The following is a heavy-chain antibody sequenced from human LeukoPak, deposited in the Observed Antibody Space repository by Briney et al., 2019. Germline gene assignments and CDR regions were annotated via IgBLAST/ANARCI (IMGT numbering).Heavy chain of an antibody. D-gene: IGHD6-13*01. Sequence: GGSLRLSCAASGFTFSSYAMSWVRQAPGKGLEWVSVITGSGGSTYYAGSVKGRFTISRDNSKNTLYLQMSSLRADDTAAYFCAKGGRIDAAGNIDYWGQGTLVTVSS. CDR1: GFTFSSYA. CDR2: ITGSGGST. J-gene: IGHJ4*02. CDR3: AKGGRIDAAGNIDY. V-gene: IGHV3-23*01.